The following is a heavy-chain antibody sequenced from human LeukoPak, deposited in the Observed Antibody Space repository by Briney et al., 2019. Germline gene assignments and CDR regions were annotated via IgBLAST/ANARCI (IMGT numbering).Heavy chain of an antibody. CDR2: ISYDGSNK. CDR3: AKEGPDEQWLGEFDY. Sequence: AGGSLRLSCAASGFTFSSYGMHWVRQAPGKGLEWVAVISYDGSNKYYADSVKGRFTISRDNSKNTLYLQMNSLRAEDTAVYYCAKEGPDEQWLGEFDYWGQGTLVTVSS. D-gene: IGHD6-19*01. J-gene: IGHJ4*02. CDR1: GFTFSSYG. V-gene: IGHV3-30*18.